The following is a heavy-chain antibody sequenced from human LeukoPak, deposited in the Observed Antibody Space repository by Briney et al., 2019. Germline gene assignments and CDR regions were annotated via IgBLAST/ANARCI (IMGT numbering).Heavy chain of an antibody. D-gene: IGHD3/OR15-3a*01. V-gene: IGHV4-39*01. CDR2: IYYSGNT. J-gene: IGHJ4*02. CDR3: ARQTGSGLFILP. CDR1: GVSISSSNSY. Sequence: SETLSLTCTVSGVSISSSNSYWGWIRQPPGKGLEWIGSIYYSGNTYYNASLKSQVSISIDTSKNQFSLKLTSVTAADTAVYYCARQTGSGLFILPGGQGTLVTVSS.